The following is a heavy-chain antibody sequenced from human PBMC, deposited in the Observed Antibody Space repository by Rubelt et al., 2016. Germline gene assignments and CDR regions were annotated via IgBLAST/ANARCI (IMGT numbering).Heavy chain of an antibody. CDR2: IRSKAYGGTT. D-gene: IGHD3-10*01. CDR3: TTDIGSGEIDAFDI. J-gene: IGHJ3*02. Sequence: EVQLVESGGGLVQPGGSLRLSCAASGFTFGDYAMSWFRQAPGKGLEWVGFIRSKAYGGTTEYAASVKGRFTISRDDSKSIAYLQMNSLKTEDTAVYYCTTDIGSGEIDAFDIWGQGTMVTVSS. V-gene: IGHV3-49*03. CDR1: GFTFGDYA.